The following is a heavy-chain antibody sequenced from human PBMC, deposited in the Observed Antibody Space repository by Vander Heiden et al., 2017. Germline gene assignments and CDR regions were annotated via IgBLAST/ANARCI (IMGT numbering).Heavy chain of an antibody. J-gene: IGHJ4*02. CDR1: GFTFGSYA. Sequence: EVQLLESGGGLVQPGGSLRLSCAASGFTFGSYAMSWVRQAPGKGLEWVSAISGSGGSTYYADSVKGRFTISRDNSKNTLYLQMNSLRAEDTAVYYCAKGSRSSGYYYLDYWGQGTLVTVSS. CDR2: ISGSGGST. D-gene: IGHD3-22*01. CDR3: AKGSRSSGYYYLDY. V-gene: IGHV3-23*01.